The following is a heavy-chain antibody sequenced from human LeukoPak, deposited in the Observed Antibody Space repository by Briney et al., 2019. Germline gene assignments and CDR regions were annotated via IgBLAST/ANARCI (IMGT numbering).Heavy chain of an antibody. CDR2: ISSTSGYI. CDR3: ARDQRPEYEILVGFSHFDC. CDR1: GLSFSSYT. Sequence: GGSLRLSCAPSGLSFSSYTIHWVRQAPGKGLEWVSSISSTSGYIHYADSVKGRFSISRDNAKNLVHLEMDILRADDTAVYYCARDQRPEYEILVGFSHFDCGGRRTLVTVSA. J-gene: IGHJ4*02. D-gene: IGHD3-9*01. V-gene: IGHV3-21*01.